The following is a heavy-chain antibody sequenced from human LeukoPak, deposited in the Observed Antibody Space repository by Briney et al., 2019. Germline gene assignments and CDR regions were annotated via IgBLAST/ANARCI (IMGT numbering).Heavy chain of an antibody. CDR3: ARGDSGNYAGFDY. V-gene: IGHV3-66*01. CDR1: GFTVSSNY. CDR2: IYSGGST. Sequence: QPGGSLRLSCAASGFTVSSNYMSWVRQAPGKGLEWASVIYSGGSTYYADSVKGRFTISRDNSKNTLYLQMNSLTAEDTAVYYCARGDSGNYAGFDYWGQGTLVTVSS. D-gene: IGHD1-26*01. J-gene: IGHJ4*02.